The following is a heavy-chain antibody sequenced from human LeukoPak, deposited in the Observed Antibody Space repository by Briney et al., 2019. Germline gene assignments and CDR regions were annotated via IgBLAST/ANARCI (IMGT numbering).Heavy chain of an antibody. D-gene: IGHD2-2*01. CDR1: GYTFTSYG. CDR2: ISAYNGNT. J-gene: IGHJ4*02. V-gene: IGHV1-18*01. Sequence: ASVEVSCKASGYTFTSYGISWVRQAPGQGLEWMGWISAYNGNTNYAQKFQGRVTITRDTSASTAYMELSSLRSEDTAVYYCARDSYCSSTSCSDYWGQGTLVTVSS. CDR3: ARDSYCSSTSCSDY.